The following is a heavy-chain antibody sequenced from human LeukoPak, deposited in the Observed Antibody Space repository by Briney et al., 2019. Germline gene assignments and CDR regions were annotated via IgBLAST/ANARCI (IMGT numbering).Heavy chain of an antibody. CDR3: AKDHRPHYYYDSSGYYGAFDY. CDR1: GFTFSSYA. CDR2: ISGSGGST. D-gene: IGHD3-22*01. Sequence: GGSLRLSCAASGFTFSSYAMSWVRQAPGKGLEWVSAISGSGGSTYYADSVKGRFTISRDNSKNTLYLQVNSLRAEDTAVYYCAKDHRPHYYYDSSGYYGAFDYWGQGTLVTVSS. V-gene: IGHV3-23*01. J-gene: IGHJ4*02.